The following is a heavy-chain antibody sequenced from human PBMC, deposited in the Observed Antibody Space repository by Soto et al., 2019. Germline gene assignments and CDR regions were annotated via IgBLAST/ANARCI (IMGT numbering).Heavy chain of an antibody. CDR1: GGSISSYY. Sequence: PSETLSLTCTVSGGSISSYYWSWIRQPPGKGLEWIGYIYYSGSTNYNPSLKSRVTISVDTSKNQFSLKLSSVTAADTAVYYCARGAGYSGYDFYYFDYWGQGTLVTVSS. D-gene: IGHD5-12*01. CDR2: IYYSGST. CDR3: ARGAGYSGYDFYYFDY. J-gene: IGHJ4*02. V-gene: IGHV4-59*01.